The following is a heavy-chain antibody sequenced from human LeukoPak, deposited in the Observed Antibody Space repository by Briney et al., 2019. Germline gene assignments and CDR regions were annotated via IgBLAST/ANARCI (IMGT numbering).Heavy chain of an antibody. V-gene: IGHV3-23*01. CDR1: GFTFSSYW. CDR3: AKDYWEVGYFDY. J-gene: IGHJ4*02. CDR2: ISVSGGST. D-gene: IGHD2-8*02. Sequence: GGPLRLSCAASGFTFSSYWMSWVRQAPGKVVERVSGISVSGGSTYFADSVKGRFTISRDNSKNTLYLQMNSLRVEDTAVYYCAKDYWEVGYFDYWGQGTLVTVSS.